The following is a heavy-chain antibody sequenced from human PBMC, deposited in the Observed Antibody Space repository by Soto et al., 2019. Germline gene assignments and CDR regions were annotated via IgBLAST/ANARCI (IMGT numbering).Heavy chain of an antibody. D-gene: IGHD2-2*01. CDR2: IIPIFGTA. J-gene: IGHJ6*02. V-gene: IGHV1-69*06. Sequence: SVKVSCKASGGTFGSYAISWVRQAPGQGLEWMGGIIPIFGTANYAQKFQGRVTITADKSTSTAYMELSSLRSEDTVVYYCARDHIVVVPAAIGAYYYYYGMDVWGQGTTVTVSS. CDR3: ARDHIVVVPAAIGAYYYYYGMDV. CDR1: GGTFGSYA.